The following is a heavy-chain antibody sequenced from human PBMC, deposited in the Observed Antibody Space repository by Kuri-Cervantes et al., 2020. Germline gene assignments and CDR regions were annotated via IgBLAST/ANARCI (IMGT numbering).Heavy chain of an antibody. CDR2: MNPNSGNT. CDR3: ARDQAIYYDSSGYYGGYYYGMDV. D-gene: IGHD3-22*01. J-gene: IGHJ6*02. CDR1: GYTFTSYD. Sequence: ASVKVSCKASGYTFTSYDINWVRQATGQGLEWMGWMNPNSGNTGYAQKFQGRVTMTRNTSISTAYMELSSLRSEDTAVYYCARDQAIYYDSSGYYGGYYYGMDVWGQGTTVTVSS. V-gene: IGHV1-8*01.